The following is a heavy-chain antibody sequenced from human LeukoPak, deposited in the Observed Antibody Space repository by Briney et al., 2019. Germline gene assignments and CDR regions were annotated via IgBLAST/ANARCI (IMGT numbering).Heavy chain of an antibody. Sequence: GGSLRLACTASGFTFGDYSMSWVRQAPGKGLEWVCFIRSKAYGGTTEYAASVKGRFTISRDDSKNIAHLQMNSLKTEDTAMYYCTRDLESSIVVVVPDTLVPFDYWGQGTLVTVSS. J-gene: IGHJ4*02. CDR1: GFTFGDYS. CDR3: TRDLESSIVVVVPDTLVPFDY. D-gene: IGHD2-15*01. V-gene: IGHV3-49*04. CDR2: IRSKAYGGTT.